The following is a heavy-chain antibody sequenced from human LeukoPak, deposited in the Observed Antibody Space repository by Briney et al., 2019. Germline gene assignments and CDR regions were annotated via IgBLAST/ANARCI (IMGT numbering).Heavy chain of an antibody. J-gene: IGHJ3*02. Sequence: SETLSLTCTVSGGSISSSSFYWGWIRQSPGKGLEWIGNIYYTGSTAYNPSLKSRVTISVDTSKNQFSLKLSSVTVADTAVYYCARHGPLMITFGGVIVPDAFDIWGQGTMVTVSS. CDR2: IYYTGST. D-gene: IGHD3-16*02. CDR1: GGSISSSSFY. V-gene: IGHV4-39*01. CDR3: ARHGPLMITFGGVIVPDAFDI.